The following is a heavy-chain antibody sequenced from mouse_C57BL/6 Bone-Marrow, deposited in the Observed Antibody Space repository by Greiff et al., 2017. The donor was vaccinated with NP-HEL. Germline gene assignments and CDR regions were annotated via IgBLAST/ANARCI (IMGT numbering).Heavy chain of an antibody. V-gene: IGHV1-52*01. Sequence: VQLQQPGAELVRPGSSVKLSCKASGYTFTSYWMHWVKQRPIQGLEWIGNIDPSDSETHYIQKFKDQAKLNVAKSSSTAYMKLSSLTSEDSAVYYCARRLTTVVATGYFDVWGTGTTVTVSS. CDR3: ARRLTTVVATGYFDV. D-gene: IGHD1-1*01. CDR1: GYTFTSYW. CDR2: IDPSDSET. J-gene: IGHJ1*03.